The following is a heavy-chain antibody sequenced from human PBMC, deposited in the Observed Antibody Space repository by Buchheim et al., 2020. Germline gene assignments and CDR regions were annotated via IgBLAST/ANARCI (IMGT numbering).Heavy chain of an antibody. Sequence: QVQLLQWGAGLLKPSETLSLTCAVYGGSFSGYYWSWIRQPPGKGLEWIGEINHSGSTNYNPSLKSRVTISVDTSKNQFSLKLSSVTAADTAVYYCARGGGYYYYGMDVWGQGTT. CDR2: INHSGST. V-gene: IGHV4-34*01. CDR1: GGSFSGYY. J-gene: IGHJ6*02. CDR3: ARGGGYYYYGMDV.